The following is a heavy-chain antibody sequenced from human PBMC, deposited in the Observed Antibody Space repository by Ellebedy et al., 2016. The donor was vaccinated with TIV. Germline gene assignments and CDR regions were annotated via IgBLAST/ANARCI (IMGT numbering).Heavy chain of an antibody. CDR2: IRYDGSNK. Sequence: GGSLRLSCAASGFTFSSYGMHWVRQAPGKGLEWVAFIRYDGSNKYYAVSVKGRFTIYRDNSKNTLYLRMNSLRAEDTAVYHCAKIGAAGIPFYYYYYGMDVWGQGTTVTVSS. CDR1: GFTFSSYG. CDR3: AKIGAAGIPFYYYYYGMDV. J-gene: IGHJ6*02. V-gene: IGHV3-30*02. D-gene: IGHD6-13*01.